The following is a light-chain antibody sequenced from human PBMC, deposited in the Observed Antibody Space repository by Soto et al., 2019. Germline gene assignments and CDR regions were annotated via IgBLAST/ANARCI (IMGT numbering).Light chain of an antibody. CDR3: QQRSNWPIIT. CDR2: DTS. J-gene: IGKJ5*01. V-gene: IGKV3-11*01. CDR1: QSVSSSY. Sequence: EIVLTQSPGTLSLSPLSRASLSCRASQSVSSSYLAWYQQKPGQAPRLLIYDTSKRATGIPAGFSGSGSGTDFTLTISSLEPEDFAVYYCQQRSNWPIITFGQGTRLEIK.